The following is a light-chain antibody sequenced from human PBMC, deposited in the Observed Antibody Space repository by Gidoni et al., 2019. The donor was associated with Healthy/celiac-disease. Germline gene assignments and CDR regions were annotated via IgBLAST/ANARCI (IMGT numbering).Light chain of an antibody. CDR3: QQLNSYPLT. V-gene: IGKV1-9*01. Sequence: DIQLTQSPSFLSASVGDRVTITCWASQGISSYLAWYQQKPGKAPKLLIYAASTLQSGVPSRFSGSGSGTEFTLTISSLQPEDFATYYSQQLNSYPLTFGGGTKVEIK. CDR1: QGISSY. CDR2: AAS. J-gene: IGKJ4*01.